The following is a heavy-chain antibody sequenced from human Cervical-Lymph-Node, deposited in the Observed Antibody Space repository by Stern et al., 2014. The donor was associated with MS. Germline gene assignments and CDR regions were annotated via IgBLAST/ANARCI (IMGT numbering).Heavy chain of an antibody. J-gene: IGHJ6*02. CDR1: GDSISSSNW. CDR2: IYHSGST. CDR3: ARWSGDFYYYGMDV. Sequence: QLQLQESGPGLVKPSGTLSLTCVVSGDSISSSNWWSWVRQPPGKGLEWIGEIYHSGSTKYNASLKRRVTISVDKSKNQFSLKMTSLTAADTAVYYCARWSGDFYYYGMDVWGQGTTVTVSS. V-gene: IGHV4-4*02. D-gene: IGHD3-3*01.